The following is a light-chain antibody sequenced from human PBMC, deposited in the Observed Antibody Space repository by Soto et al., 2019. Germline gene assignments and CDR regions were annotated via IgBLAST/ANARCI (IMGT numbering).Light chain of an antibody. Sequence: EIVLTQSPGTLSLSPGERATLSCRASHSVSSSYFAWYQHNPGHAPMVLIHGASSRATGIPDRFSGSGSGTDFTLTISRLEPEDFAVYFCQQYGNPPPNAFGQGTKVEIK. CDR2: GAS. J-gene: IGKJ2*01. CDR1: HSVSSSY. V-gene: IGKV3-20*01. CDR3: QQYGNPPPNA.